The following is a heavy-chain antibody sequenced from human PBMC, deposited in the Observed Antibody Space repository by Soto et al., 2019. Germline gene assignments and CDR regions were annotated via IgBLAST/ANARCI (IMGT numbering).Heavy chain of an antibody. D-gene: IGHD3-10*01. V-gene: IGHV3-48*02. Sequence: EVQLVESGGGLLQPWGSLRLSCAASGFSFSSYAMNWVRQAPGKGLEWVSYTSSSGTTIHYADSVKGRFTISRDNAKNTLYLQMNSLRDEDTAVYYCARDYRSYGSGSPFDYWGQGTLVTVSS. CDR1: GFSFSSYA. CDR2: TSSSGTTI. CDR3: ARDYRSYGSGSPFDY. J-gene: IGHJ4*02.